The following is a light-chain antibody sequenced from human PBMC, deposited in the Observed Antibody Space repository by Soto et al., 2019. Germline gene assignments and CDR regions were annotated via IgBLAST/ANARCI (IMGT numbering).Light chain of an antibody. CDR2: EGS. J-gene: IGLJ3*02. CDR1: SSDVGSYNL. V-gene: IGLV2-23*01. Sequence: QSVLTQPASVSGSPGQSITISCTGTSSDVGSYNLVSWYQQHPGKAPKLMIYEGSKRPSGVSNRFSGSKSGNTASLTISGPQAEDEADYYCCSYAGSSTSFGGGTKVTVL. CDR3: CSYAGSSTS.